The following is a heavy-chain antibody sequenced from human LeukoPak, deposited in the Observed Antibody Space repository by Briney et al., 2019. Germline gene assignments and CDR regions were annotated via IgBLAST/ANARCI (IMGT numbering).Heavy chain of an antibody. J-gene: IGHJ1*01. D-gene: IGHD6-13*01. CDR3: ARALAAAGKAEYFQH. CDR2: INHSGST. CDR1: GGSFSGYY. V-gene: IGHV4-34*01. Sequence: PSETLSLTCAVYGGSFSGYYWSWIRQPPGKGLEWIGEINHSGSTNYNPSLKSRVTISVDTSKNQFSLKLSSVTAADTAVYYCARALAAAGKAEYFQHWGQGTLVTVSS.